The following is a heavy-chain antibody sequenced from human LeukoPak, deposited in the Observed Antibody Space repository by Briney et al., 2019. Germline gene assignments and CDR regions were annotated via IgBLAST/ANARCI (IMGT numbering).Heavy chain of an antibody. CDR3: ARAHYSSFDY. J-gene: IGHJ4*02. CDR1: GFTFDDYA. Sequence: GGSLRLSCAASGFTFDDYAMHWVRQAPGKGLEWVSGINWNSGNIGYADSVKGRFTISRDNAKNSLYLQSLYLQMNSLRAEDTAVYYCARAHYSSFDYWGQGTLVTVSS. CDR2: INWNSGNI. D-gene: IGHD6-13*01. V-gene: IGHV3-9*01.